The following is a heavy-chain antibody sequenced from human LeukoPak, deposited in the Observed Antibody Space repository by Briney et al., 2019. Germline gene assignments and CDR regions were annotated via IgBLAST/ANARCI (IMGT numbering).Heavy chain of an antibody. CDR2: IKSKTDGGTT. CDR3: TTSLGFGELLYY. J-gene: IGHJ4*02. CDR1: GFTFSNAW. D-gene: IGHD3-10*01. V-gene: IGHV3-15*01. Sequence: PGGSLRLSCAASGFTFSNAWMSWVRQAPGKGLEWVGRIKSKTDGGTTDYAAPVKGRFTISRDDSKNTLYLQMNSLKTEDTAVYYCTTSLGFGELLYYWGQGTLVTVSS.